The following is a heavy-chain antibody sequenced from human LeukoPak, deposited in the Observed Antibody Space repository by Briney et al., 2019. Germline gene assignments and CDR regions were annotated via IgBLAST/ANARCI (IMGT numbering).Heavy chain of an antibody. CDR3: ARSSGGWYQQNFDY. Sequence: GASVKVSCKASGYTFTSYAISWVRQAPGQGLEWMGWISSYNANTNYALKLQGRVTMTTDTSTSTAYMELRSLRSDDTAVYYCARSSGGWYQQNFDYWGQGTLVTVSS. D-gene: IGHD6-19*01. V-gene: IGHV1-18*01. CDR2: ISSYNANT. J-gene: IGHJ4*02. CDR1: GYTFTSYA.